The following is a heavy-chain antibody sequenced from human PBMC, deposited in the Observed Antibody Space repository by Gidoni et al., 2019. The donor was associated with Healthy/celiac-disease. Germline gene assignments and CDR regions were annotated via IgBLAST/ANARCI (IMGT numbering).Heavy chain of an antibody. CDR2: IFSNDEK. V-gene: IGHV2-26*01. Sequence: QVTLKESGPVLVKPTETLTLTCTVSGFSLSNARMGVSWIRQPPGKALEWLAHIFSNDEKSYSTSLKSRLTISKDTSKSQVVLTMTNMDPVDTATYYCARILRHLIAVAGTINYYYYGMDVWGQGTTVTVSS. D-gene: IGHD6-19*01. CDR1: GFSLSNARMG. CDR3: ARILRHLIAVAGTINYYYYGMDV. J-gene: IGHJ6*02.